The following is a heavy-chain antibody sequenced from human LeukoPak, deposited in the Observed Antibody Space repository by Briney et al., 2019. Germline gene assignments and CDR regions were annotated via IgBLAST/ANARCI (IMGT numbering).Heavy chain of an antibody. Sequence: SETLSLTCTVSGGSISSYYWSWIRQPPGKGLEWIGYIYYSGSTNYNPSLKSRVTISVDTSKNQFSLKLSSVTAADTAVYYCARHVKYFSGYFDYWGQGTLVTVSS. J-gene: IGHJ4*02. CDR1: GGSISSYY. CDR3: ARHVKYFSGYFDY. V-gene: IGHV4-59*08. CDR2: IYYSGST. D-gene: IGHD2/OR15-2a*01.